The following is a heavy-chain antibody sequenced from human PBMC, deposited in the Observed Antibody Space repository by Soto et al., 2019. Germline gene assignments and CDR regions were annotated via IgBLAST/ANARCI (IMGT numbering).Heavy chain of an antibody. CDR1: GGSMSEYF. V-gene: IGHV4-59*01. CDR2: IYYLGST. J-gene: IGHJ1*01. Sequence: PSETLSLTCTVSGGSMSEYFWSWIRQSPGKGLEGIGYIYYLGSTDYNPSLKSRVTISVDTSKGQFSLRLTSVTAADTAVYYCARDGYDGSGSQYPDSWGPGTPVPVSS. D-gene: IGHD3-10*01. CDR3: ARDGYDGSGSQYPDS.